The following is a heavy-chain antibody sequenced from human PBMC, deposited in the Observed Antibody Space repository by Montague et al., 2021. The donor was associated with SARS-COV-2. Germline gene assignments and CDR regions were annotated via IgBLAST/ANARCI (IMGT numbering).Heavy chain of an antibody. CDR2: IYHTGST. J-gene: IGHJ4*02. D-gene: IGHD1-26*01. V-gene: IGHV4-4*01. Sequence: ETLSLTCVVSGDSFSTYNWWTWVRLPPGKGLEWGGVIYHTGSTKYTPSIKGRVSMSVDKSRHQFSLGLTSVAAADAAIHCCARGGSGRSDLAYWGQGTLVTVSS. CDR1: GDSFSTYNW. CDR3: ARGGSGRSDLAY.